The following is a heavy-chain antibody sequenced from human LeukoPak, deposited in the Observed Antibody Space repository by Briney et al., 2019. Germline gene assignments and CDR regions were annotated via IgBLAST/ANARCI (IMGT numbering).Heavy chain of an antibody. Sequence: PGGSLRLSCEASGFTFDDYAMYWVRQPPGKGLEWVAGISWGSGNIGYAESMKDRFTISRDNSKNTLYLQMNSLRAEDTAVYYCAKPPGLRYFDWSYFDYWGQGTLVTVSS. CDR3: AKPPGLRYFDWSYFDY. D-gene: IGHD3-9*01. V-gene: IGHV3-9*01. CDR1: GFTFDDYA. CDR2: ISWGSGNI. J-gene: IGHJ4*02.